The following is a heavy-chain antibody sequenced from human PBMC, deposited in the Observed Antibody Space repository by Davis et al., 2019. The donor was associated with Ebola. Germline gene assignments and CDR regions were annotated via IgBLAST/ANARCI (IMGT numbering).Heavy chain of an antibody. J-gene: IGHJ4*02. CDR1: GGSMSSGSYY. D-gene: IGHD3-22*01. CDR2: IYYRGST. Sequence: GSLRLSCTVSGGSMSSGSYYWGWIRQPPGKGLEWIGSIYYRGSTYYNPSLTSRVIVSVDTPKNQFSLKLTSVTAADTAVYYCARGSLSDSSPIDYWGQGTLVTVSS. V-gene: IGHV4-39*01. CDR3: ARGSLSDSSPIDY.